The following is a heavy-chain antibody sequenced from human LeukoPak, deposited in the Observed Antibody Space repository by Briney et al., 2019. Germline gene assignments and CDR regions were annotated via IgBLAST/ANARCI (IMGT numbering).Heavy chain of an antibody. CDR3: ARWIGGFDY. D-gene: IGHD3-10*01. CDR1: GFTFSSYW. Sequence: GGSLRLSCAASGFTFSSYWMNWVRQTPGKGLEWVANIKQDGSEKYYVDSVEGRFTISRDNPKNSLYLQMNSLRAEDTAVYYCARWIGGFDYWGQGALVTVSS. J-gene: IGHJ4*02. CDR2: IKQDGSEK. V-gene: IGHV3-7*01.